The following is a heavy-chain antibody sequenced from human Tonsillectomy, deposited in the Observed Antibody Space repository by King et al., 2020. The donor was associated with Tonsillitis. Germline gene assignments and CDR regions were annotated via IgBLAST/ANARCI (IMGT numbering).Heavy chain of an antibody. Sequence: QLVQSGAEVKKPGASVKVSCKASGYTFTDYGVSWVRQAPGQGLEWMGWISTYNGNTNYAQNLQGRITMTTDTSTSTAYMELRGLGSDDTAVYDCGRNYCGGDCYSGPWDYWGQGTLVTVSS. J-gene: IGHJ4*02. D-gene: IGHD2-21*02. CDR1: GYTFTDYG. V-gene: IGHV1-18*01. CDR2: ISTYNGNT. CDR3: GRNYCGGDCYSGPWDY.